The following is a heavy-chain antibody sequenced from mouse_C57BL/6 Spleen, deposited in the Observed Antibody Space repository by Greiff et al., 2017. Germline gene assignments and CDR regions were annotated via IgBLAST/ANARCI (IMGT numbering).Heavy chain of an antibody. J-gene: IGHJ1*03. CDR3: ARSDYGSSYVNWYFDV. V-gene: IGHV1-81*01. CDR2: IYPRSGNT. Sequence: QVQLKESGAELARPGASVQLSCKASGYTFTSYGISWVKQRTGQGLEWIGEIYPRSGNTYYNEKFKGKATLTADKSSSTAYMELRSLTSEDSAVYFCARSDYGSSYVNWYFDVWGTGTTVTVSS. CDR1: GYTFTSYG. D-gene: IGHD1-1*01.